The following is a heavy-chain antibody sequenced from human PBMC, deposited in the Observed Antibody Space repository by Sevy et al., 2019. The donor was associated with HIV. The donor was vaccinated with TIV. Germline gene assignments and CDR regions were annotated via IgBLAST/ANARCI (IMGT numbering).Heavy chain of an antibody. Sequence: GGSLRLSCAASGFKFDNYAMAWVRQAPGQGLVWVSAISVSGRLSYADSVKGRFTISRDSSKKMIYLHLNSLRADDTATYYGAKHGYSSGLLYYFDHWGQGTLVTVSS. CDR2: ISVSGRL. J-gene: IGHJ4*02. V-gene: IGHV3-23*01. CDR1: GFKFDNYA. CDR3: AKHGYSSGLLYYFDH. D-gene: IGHD6-19*01.